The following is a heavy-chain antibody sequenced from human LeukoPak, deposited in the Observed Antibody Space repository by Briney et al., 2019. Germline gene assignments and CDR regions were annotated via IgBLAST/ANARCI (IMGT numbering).Heavy chain of an antibody. Sequence: SETLSLTCTVAGGSISSYYWSWIRQPPGKGLEWIGYIYYSGSTNYNPSLKSRVTISVDTSKNHFSLKLSSVTAADTAVYYCARALWFGEIDPWGQGTLVTVSS. CDR2: IYYSGST. V-gene: IGHV4-59*12. CDR1: GGSISSYY. CDR3: ARALWFGEIDP. J-gene: IGHJ5*02. D-gene: IGHD3-10*01.